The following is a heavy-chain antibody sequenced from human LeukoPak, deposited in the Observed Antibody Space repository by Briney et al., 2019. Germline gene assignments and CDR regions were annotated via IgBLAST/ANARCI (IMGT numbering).Heavy chain of an antibody. CDR3: ARLFPGGDTAMVKHYGMDV. J-gene: IGHJ6*02. Sequence: GGSLRLSCAASGFTFDDYGMSWVRQAPGKGLEWVSGINWNGGSTGYADSVKGRFTISRDNAKNSLYLQMNSLRAEDTAVYYCARLFPGGDTAMVKHYGMDVWGQGTTVTVSS. D-gene: IGHD5-18*01. CDR2: INWNGGST. CDR1: GFTFDDYG. V-gene: IGHV3-20*04.